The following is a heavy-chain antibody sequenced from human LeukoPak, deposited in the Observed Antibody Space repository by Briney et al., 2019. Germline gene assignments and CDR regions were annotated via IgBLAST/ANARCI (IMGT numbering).Heavy chain of an antibody. J-gene: IGHJ4*02. CDR1: GFTFSSYG. CDR3: ANARSSWYAEDHPYYFDY. Sequence: GGSLRLSCAASGFTFSSYGMHWVRQAQGKGLEWVAVIWYDGSNKYYADSVKGRFTISRDNSKNTLYLQMNSLRAEDTAVYYCANARSSWYAEDHPYYFDYWGQGALVTVSS. D-gene: IGHD6-13*01. CDR2: IWYDGSNK. V-gene: IGHV3-33*06.